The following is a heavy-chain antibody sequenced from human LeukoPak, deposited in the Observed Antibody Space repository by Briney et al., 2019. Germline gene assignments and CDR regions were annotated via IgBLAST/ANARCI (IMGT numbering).Heavy chain of an antibody. V-gene: IGHV3-53*01. D-gene: IGHD2-8*01. CDR1: GFTVSSNY. J-gene: IGHJ3*02. CDR2: IYSGGST. Sequence: GGSLRLSCAASGFTVSSNYMSWVRQAPGKGLEWVSVIYSGGSTYYADSVKGRFTISRDNSKNTLYLQMNSLRAEDTAVYYCARESPSRMVYALRGDAFDIWGQGTMVTVSS. CDR3: ARESPSRMVYALRGDAFDI.